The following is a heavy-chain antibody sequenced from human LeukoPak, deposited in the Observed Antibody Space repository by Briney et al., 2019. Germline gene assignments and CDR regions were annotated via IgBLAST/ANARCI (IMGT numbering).Heavy chain of an antibody. Sequence: GESLKISRKGSGYSFTSYWISWVRQMPRKGLEWMGRVDPSDSYTNYSPSFQGHVSISADKSNSTAYLQWSSLKASDTAMYYCARVPKSNYDSSGYSDYWGQGTLVTVSS. CDR2: VDPSDSYT. D-gene: IGHD3-22*01. CDR3: ARVPKSNYDSSGYSDY. J-gene: IGHJ4*02. V-gene: IGHV5-10-1*01. CDR1: GYSFTSYW.